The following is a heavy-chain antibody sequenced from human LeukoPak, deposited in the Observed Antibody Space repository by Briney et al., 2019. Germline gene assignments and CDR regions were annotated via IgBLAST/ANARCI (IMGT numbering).Heavy chain of an antibody. CDR1: GGSISSYY. D-gene: IGHD3-3*01. CDR3: AREEWLSLYYMDV. J-gene: IGHJ6*03. CDR2: IYTSGST. Sequence: PSETLSLTCTVSGGSISSYYWSWIRQPAGKGLEWIGRIYTSGSTNYNPSLKNRVTMSVDTSKNQFSLKLSSVTAADTAVYYCAREEWLSLYYMDVWGKGTTVTVSS. V-gene: IGHV4-4*07.